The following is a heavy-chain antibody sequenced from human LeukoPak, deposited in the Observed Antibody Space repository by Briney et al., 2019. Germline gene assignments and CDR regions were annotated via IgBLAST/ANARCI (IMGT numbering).Heavy chain of an antibody. Sequence: GSLRLSCAASGFTFSSYAMSWVRQAPGKGLEWIGEIRQSGGTNYNPSLKSRVTISVDTSKNQFSLKLSSVTAADTAVYYCARGGEVVVAATSNWFDPWGQGTLVTVSS. CDR3: ARGGEVVVAATSNWFDP. CDR2: IRQSGGT. D-gene: IGHD2-15*01. CDR1: GFTFSSYA. V-gene: IGHV4-34*01. J-gene: IGHJ5*02.